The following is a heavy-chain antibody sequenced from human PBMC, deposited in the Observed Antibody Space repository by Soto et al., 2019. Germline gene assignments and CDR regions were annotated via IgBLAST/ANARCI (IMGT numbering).Heavy chain of an antibody. CDR3: ARHNYGSGSTYFDY. Sequence: TSETLSLTCTVSGSSISSYYLSWIRQPPGKGLEWIGYIYYSGSTNYNPSLKSRVTISVDTSKNQFSLKLNSMTAADTAVYYCARHNYGSGSTYFDYWGQGTLVTVSS. V-gene: IGHV4-59*08. J-gene: IGHJ4*02. CDR2: IYYSGST. D-gene: IGHD3-10*01. CDR1: GSSISSYY.